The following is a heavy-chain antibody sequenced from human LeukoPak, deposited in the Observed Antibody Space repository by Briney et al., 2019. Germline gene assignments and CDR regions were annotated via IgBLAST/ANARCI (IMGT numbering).Heavy chain of an antibody. J-gene: IGHJ6*02. CDR2: INPSGGST. V-gene: IGHV1-46*01. Sequence: ASVKVSCKASGYTFTGYYMHWVRQAPGQGLEWMGIINPSGGSTSYAQKFQGRVTMTRDTSTSTAYMELRSLRSDDTAVYYCARVRFRGQIVVVIGGDGMDVWGQGTTVTVSS. D-gene: IGHD3-22*01. CDR3: ARVRFRGQIVVVIGGDGMDV. CDR1: GYTFTGYY.